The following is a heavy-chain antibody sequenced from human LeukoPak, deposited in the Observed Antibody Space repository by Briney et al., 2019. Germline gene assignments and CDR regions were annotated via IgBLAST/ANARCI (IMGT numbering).Heavy chain of an antibody. D-gene: IGHD2-15*01. V-gene: IGHV1-18*01. CDR3: ARDYCSGGSCYELDY. CDR2: ISAYNGNT. J-gene: IGHJ4*02. CDR1: GYIFTSCG. Sequence: ASVKVSCKASGYIFTSCGISWVRQAPGQGLEWMGWISAYNGNTNYAQKLQGRVTMTTDTSTSTAYMELRSLRSDDTAVYYCARDYCSGGSCYELDYWGQGTLVTVSS.